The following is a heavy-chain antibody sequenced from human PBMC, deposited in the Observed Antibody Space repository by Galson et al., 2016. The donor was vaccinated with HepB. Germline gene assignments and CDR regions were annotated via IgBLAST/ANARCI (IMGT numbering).Heavy chain of an antibody. CDR1: GYTFTTHD. CDR2: VNPGTGNS. V-gene: IGHV1-8*01. J-gene: IGHJ4*02. D-gene: IGHD3-3*01. Sequence: SVKVSCKASGYTFTTHDLSWVRQASGQGPEWLGYVNPGTGNSGYAPKFRGRVTMTRNTSIDTAYLELNSLRSEDTAIYYCARSRSLRVVILDSWGQGTVVTVAS. CDR3: ARSRSLRVVILDS.